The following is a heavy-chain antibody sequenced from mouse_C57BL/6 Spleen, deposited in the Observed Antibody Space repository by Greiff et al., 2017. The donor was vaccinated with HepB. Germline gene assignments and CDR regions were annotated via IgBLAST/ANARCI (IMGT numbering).Heavy chain of an antibody. D-gene: IGHD2-5*01. V-gene: IGHV1-52*01. Sequence: QVQLKQSGAELVRPGSSVKLSCKASGYTFTSYWLHWVKQRPIQGLEWIGNIDPSDSETHYNQKFKDKATLTVDKSSSTAYMQLSSLTSEDSAVYYCSRNSNYGYFDVWGTGTTVTVSS. J-gene: IGHJ1*03. CDR3: SRNSNYGYFDV. CDR2: IDPSDSET. CDR1: GYTFTSYW.